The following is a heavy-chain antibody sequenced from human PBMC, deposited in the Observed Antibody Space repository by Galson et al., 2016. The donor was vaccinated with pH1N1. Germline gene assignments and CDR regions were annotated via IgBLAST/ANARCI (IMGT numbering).Heavy chain of an antibody. CDR2: FFYGGRT. J-gene: IGHJ6*02. V-gene: IGHV4-39*01. CDR1: GDSISSSNYY. Sequence: ETLSLTCTVSGDSISSSNYYWGWVRQPPGKGLEWIGSFFYGGRTYYNPSLKRRVTISVDTSKNQFSLKLSSVPAADPAVYFCTKNRWYKAFDVWGPGTTVTVSS. CDR3: TKNRWYKAFDV. D-gene: IGHD1-14*01.